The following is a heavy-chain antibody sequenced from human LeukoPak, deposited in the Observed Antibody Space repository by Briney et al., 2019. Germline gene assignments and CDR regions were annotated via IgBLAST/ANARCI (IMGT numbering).Heavy chain of an antibody. CDR2: ISYDGSNK. D-gene: IGHD3-22*01. CDR1: GFTFSSYA. Sequence: PGGSLRLSCAASGFTFSSYAMHWARQAPGKGLEWVAVISYDGSNKYYADSVKGRFTISRDNSKNTLYLQMNSLRAEDTAVYYCARGEAYYDSSGTFDYWGQGTLVTVSS. V-gene: IGHV3-30-3*01. CDR3: ARGEAYYDSSGTFDY. J-gene: IGHJ4*02.